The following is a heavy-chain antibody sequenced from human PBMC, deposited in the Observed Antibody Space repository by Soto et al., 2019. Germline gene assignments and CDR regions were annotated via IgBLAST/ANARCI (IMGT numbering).Heavy chain of an antibody. CDR3: ARGVDDILTGAFDI. D-gene: IGHD3-9*01. CDR2: ISYDGDNE. J-gene: IGHJ3*02. V-gene: IGHV3-30*03. Sequence: GGSLRLSCAASGFTFSNYGMHWVRQAPGKGLEWVAIISYDGDNEYYADSVRGRLTISRDNSKNTLYLQTNSLRHEDTAVYYCARGVDDILTGAFDIWGQGTMVTVSS. CDR1: GFTFSNYG.